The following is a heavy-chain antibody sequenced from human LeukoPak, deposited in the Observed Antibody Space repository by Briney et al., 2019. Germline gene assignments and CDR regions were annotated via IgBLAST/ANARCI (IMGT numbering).Heavy chain of an antibody. CDR3: ARVAAGIGFFQH. CDR2: IHHSGST. CDR1: GYSISSGYY. J-gene: IGHJ1*01. Sequence: PSEALSLTCIVSGYSISSGYYWGWIRQPPGKGLEWIGNIHHSGSTYYNPLLKSRVTISVDTSKNQLSLKLSSVTAAGTAVYYCARVAAGIGFFQHWGQGTLVTVSS. V-gene: IGHV4-38-2*02. D-gene: IGHD6-13*01.